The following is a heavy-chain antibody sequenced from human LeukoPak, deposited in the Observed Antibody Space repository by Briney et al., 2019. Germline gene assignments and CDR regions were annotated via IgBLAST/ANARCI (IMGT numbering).Heavy chain of an antibody. J-gene: IGHJ5*02. D-gene: IGHD1-7*01. CDR3: ARGGSNWNYQYYFDI. Sequence: ASVRVSCKASGYTFTHSGINWVRQAPGQGLEWMGWISANSGNTQYAQSFQGRVTLTTDTSTTTAYMELRGLGFDDTAVYFCARGGSNWNYQYYFDIWGQGTQVTVSS. V-gene: IGHV1-18*01. CDR2: ISANSGNT. CDR1: GYTFTHSG.